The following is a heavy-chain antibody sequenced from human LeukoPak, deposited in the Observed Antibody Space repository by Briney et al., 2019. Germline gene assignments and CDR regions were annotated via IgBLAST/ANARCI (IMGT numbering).Heavy chain of an antibody. CDR2: ISSNSSYI. D-gene: IGHD5-24*01. J-gene: IGHJ4*02. CDR1: GFTFSSYS. CDR3: AREIITDPTWG. Sequence: PGGSLRLSCAASGFTFSSYSMNWVRQAPGKGLEWVSAISSNSSYIYYADSLKGRFTVSRDKAKSSVYLEMNSLRAEDTAVYYCAREIITDPTWGWGQGTLVTVSS. V-gene: IGHV3-21*01.